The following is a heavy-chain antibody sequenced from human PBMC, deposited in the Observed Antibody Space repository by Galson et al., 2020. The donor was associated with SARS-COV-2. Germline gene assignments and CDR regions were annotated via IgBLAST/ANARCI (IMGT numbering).Heavy chain of an antibody. J-gene: IGHJ4*02. CDR1: GYTFTAYF. Sequence: ASVKVSCKTSGYTFTAYFLHWVRQAPGQGPEWVGWINPYTGDTNLARKFQGRVTLTRDTSSKTAYLELSRLGSDDTAVYFCARDKNSSGSYWQFFDYWGQGSLVTVSS. CDR3: ARDKNSSGSYWQFFDY. V-gene: IGHV1-2*02. D-gene: IGHD3-22*01. CDR2: INPYTGDT.